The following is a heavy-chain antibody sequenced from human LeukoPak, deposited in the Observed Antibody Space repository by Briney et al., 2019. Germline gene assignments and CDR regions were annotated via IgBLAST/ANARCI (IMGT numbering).Heavy chain of an antibody. J-gene: IGHJ5*02. CDR2: IYHSGGP. CDR3: AKAGTTGIHHWFDP. D-gene: IGHD1-1*01. Sequence: ASETLSLTCVVSGYSISNDYYWGWIRQPPGKGLEWIGNIYHSGGPYYNPSLKSRVTILVDTSKNQFSLKLSSVTAADTAVYYCAKAGTTGIHHWFDPWGQGNLVTVSS. CDR1: GYSISNDYY. V-gene: IGHV4-38-2*01.